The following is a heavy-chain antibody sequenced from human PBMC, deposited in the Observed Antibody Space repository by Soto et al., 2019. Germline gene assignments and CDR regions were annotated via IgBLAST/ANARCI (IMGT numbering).Heavy chain of an antibody. CDR1: GYTFTSYG. J-gene: IGHJ6*03. V-gene: IGHV1-18*01. Sequence: ASVKVSCKASGYTFTSYGISWVRQAPGQGLEWMGWISAYNGNTNYAQKLQGRVTMTTDTSTSTAYMELRSLRSDDTAVYYCARMKSVVVPAASIRGDYYMDVWGKGTTVTVSS. CDR2: ISAYNGNT. D-gene: IGHD2-2*01. CDR3: ARMKSVVVPAASIRGDYYMDV.